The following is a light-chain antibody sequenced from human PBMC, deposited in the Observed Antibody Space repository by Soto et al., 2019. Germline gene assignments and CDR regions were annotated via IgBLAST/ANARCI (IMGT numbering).Light chain of an antibody. CDR1: QSISSW. Sequence: DIQMTQSPSTLSASVGDRVTITCRARQSISSWLAWYQQKPGKAPKLLIYDASSLEIGFPSRFSGSGSGTEFTLTISSLQPDDFATYYCQQYNSYSRTFGQGTKVEIK. J-gene: IGKJ1*01. CDR2: DAS. CDR3: QQYNSYSRT. V-gene: IGKV1-5*01.